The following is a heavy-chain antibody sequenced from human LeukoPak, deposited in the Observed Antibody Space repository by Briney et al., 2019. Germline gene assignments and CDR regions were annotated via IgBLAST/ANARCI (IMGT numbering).Heavy chain of an antibody. CDR3: AKELTLLLWFGDPFDY. D-gene: IGHD3-10*01. J-gene: IGHJ4*02. CDR2: MSNDGNNK. V-gene: IGHV3-30*18. Sequence: PGGSLRLSCAASGFPFSSYGMHWVRQAPGKGLEWVAVMSNDGNNKNYVDSVKGRFTISRDNSKNTLYLQMNSLRAEDTAVYYCAKELTLLLWFGDPFDYWGQGTLVTVSS. CDR1: GFPFSSYG.